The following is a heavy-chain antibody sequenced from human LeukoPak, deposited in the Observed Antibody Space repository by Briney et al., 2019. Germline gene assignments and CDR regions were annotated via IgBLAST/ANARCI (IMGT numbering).Heavy chain of an antibody. V-gene: IGHV4-34*01. J-gene: IGHJ4*02. Sequence: SETLSLTCAFYGGSFSHYYWSWIRQPPGKGLEWVGEIHPSGSTSFNPSLESRVSISKDTSKNQFSLKLTSVTAADTAVYYCSRGLEESKKGDYWGQGTLVTVSS. CDR2: IHPSGST. CDR3: SRGLEESKKGDY. CDR1: GGSFSHYY.